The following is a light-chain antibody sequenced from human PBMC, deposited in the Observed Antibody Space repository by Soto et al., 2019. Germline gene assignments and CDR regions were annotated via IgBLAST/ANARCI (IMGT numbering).Light chain of an antibody. V-gene: IGLV2-14*03. Sequence: QSVLTQPASVSGSPGQWITISCTGTTNDVGIYNYVSWYQQHPGKAPKLMIYDVSSRPSGVSNRFSGSKSGNTASLTISGLQSEDEADYYCSSSTSSSTRVFGTGTKVTVL. CDR1: TNDVGIYNY. J-gene: IGLJ1*01. CDR2: DVS. CDR3: SSSTSSSTRV.